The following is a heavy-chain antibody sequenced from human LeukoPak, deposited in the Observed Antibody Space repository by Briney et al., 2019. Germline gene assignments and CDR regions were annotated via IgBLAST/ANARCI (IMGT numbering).Heavy chain of an antibody. D-gene: IGHD3-10*01. Sequence: KPSETLSLTCTVSGGSISSSSYYWGWIRQPPGKGLEWIGSIYYSGSTYYNPSLKSRVTISVDTSKNQFSLKLSSVTAADTAVYYCARDYYGSGSYPPYYYYYMDVWSKGTTVTVSS. CDR2: IYYSGST. CDR3: ARDYYGSGSYPPYYYYYMDV. V-gene: IGHV4-39*07. CDR1: GGSISSSSYY. J-gene: IGHJ6*03.